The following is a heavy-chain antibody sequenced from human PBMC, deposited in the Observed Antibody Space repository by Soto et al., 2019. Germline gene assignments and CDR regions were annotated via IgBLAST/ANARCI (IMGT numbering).Heavy chain of an antibody. CDR1: GFTFSSYG. CDR2: ISYDGSNK. D-gene: IGHD1-20*01. CDR3: AKEGSITGTPPYYYGMDV. Sequence: QVQLVESGGGVVQPGRSLRLSCAASGFTFSSYGMHWVRQAPGKGLEWVAVISYDGSNKYYADSVKGRFTISRDNSKNTLYLQMNSLRAEDTAVYYCAKEGSITGTPPYYYGMDVWGQGTTVTVSS. J-gene: IGHJ6*02. V-gene: IGHV3-30*18.